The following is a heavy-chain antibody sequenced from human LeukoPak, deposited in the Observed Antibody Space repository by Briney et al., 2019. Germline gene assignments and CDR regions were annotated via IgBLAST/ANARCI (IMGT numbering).Heavy chain of an antibody. CDR1: GGSVSSHS. Sequence: PSETLSLTCTVSGGSVSSHSWSWLRQPPGKGLEWIGYIHYSGSTNYNPSLNSRVTISVDTSKNQFSLKLSSVTAADTAVYYCARADGRRVTGHFDYWGQGTLVTVSS. J-gene: IGHJ4*02. CDR2: IHYSGST. V-gene: IGHV4-59*02. D-gene: IGHD1-20*01. CDR3: ARADGRRVTGHFDY.